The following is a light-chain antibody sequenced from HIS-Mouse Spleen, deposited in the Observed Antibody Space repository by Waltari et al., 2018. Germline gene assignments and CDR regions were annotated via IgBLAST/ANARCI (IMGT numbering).Light chain of an antibody. CDR2: GAS. V-gene: IGKV3-20*01. J-gene: IGKJ5*01. CDR1: QSVSSSY. CDR3: QQYGSSPLT. Sequence: EIVLTQSPGTLSLSPGERATLSCRASQSVSSSYLAWYQQKPGQAPRLLIYGASSRATGIPDRFSGSVSGTDFTLTISRLEPEDFAVYYCQQYGSSPLTFGQGTRLEIK.